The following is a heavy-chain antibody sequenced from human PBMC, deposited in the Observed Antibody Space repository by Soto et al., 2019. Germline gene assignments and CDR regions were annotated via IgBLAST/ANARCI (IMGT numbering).Heavy chain of an antibody. CDR1: GFTFRWFG. Sequence: PGGSLRLSCAGSGFTFRWFGMNWVRQAPGKGLEWVARIANDGSNEYYVDSGEGRFTISRDNSKNTLYLQMDSLRAEDTAVYYCAKGEVRGIIPSYFDYWGLGTLVTVSS. CDR3: AKGEVRGIIPSYFDY. D-gene: IGHD3-10*01. CDR2: IANDGSNE. V-gene: IGHV3-30*18. J-gene: IGHJ4*02.